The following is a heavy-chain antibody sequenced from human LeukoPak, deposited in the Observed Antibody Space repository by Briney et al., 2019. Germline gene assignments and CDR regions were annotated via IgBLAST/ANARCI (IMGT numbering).Heavy chain of an antibody. V-gene: IGHV5-51*01. J-gene: IGHJ4*02. CDR2: IYPGDSDT. D-gene: IGHD3-10*01. CDR3: ARLGGSGSYYNVPGDY. CDR1: GYHFTSYW. Sequence: GGSLEISWKGSGYHFTSYWIGWVRQVPGKGLEWIGIIYPGDSDTRYSPSFQGQVAISADKSISTAYLQWSSLKASDTAMYYCARLGGSGSYYNVPGDYWGEGTLVTVSS.